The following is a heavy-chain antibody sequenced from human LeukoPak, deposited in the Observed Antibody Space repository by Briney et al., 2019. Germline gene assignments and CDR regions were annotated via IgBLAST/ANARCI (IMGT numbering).Heavy chain of an antibody. J-gene: IGHJ4*02. V-gene: IGHV4-59*08. CDR1: GGSISSYY. CDR2: IYYSGST. D-gene: IGHD6-19*01. CDR3: ARRGSGKLGFDY. Sequence: SETLSLTCTVSGGSISSYYWSWIRQPPGKGLEWIGYIYYSGSTNHNTSLKSRVSISVDTSKNHFSLKLSSVTAADTAVYYCARRGSGKLGFDYWGQGTLVTVSS.